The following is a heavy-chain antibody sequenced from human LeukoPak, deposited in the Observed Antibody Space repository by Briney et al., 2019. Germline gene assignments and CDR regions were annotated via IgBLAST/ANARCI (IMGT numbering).Heavy chain of an antibody. CDR1: GGTFSSYA. CDR2: IIPIFGTA. D-gene: IGHD3-9*01. Sequence: SVKVSCKASGGTFSSYAISWVRQAPGQGLEWMGGIIPIFGTANYAQKFQGRVTITTDESTSTAYMELSSLRSDDTAVYYCARVPYYDISTSYFDYWGQGTLVTVSS. V-gene: IGHV1-69*05. CDR3: ARVPYYDISTSYFDY. J-gene: IGHJ4*02.